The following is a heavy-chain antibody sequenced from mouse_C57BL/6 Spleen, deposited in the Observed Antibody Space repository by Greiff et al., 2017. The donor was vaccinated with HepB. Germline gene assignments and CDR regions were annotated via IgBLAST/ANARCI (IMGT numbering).Heavy chain of an antibody. CDR2: IRNKANGYTT. V-gene: IGHV7-3*01. CDR1: GFTFTAYY. J-gene: IGHJ4*01. CDR3: ASWGDYDGGDAMDY. Sequence: EVMLVESGGGLVQPGGSLSLSCAASGFTFTAYYMSWVRQPPGKALEWLGFIRNKANGYTTEYSASVKGRFTISRDNSQSILYLQMDALRAEDRATYYCASWGDYDGGDAMDYWGQGTSVTVST. D-gene: IGHD2-4*01.